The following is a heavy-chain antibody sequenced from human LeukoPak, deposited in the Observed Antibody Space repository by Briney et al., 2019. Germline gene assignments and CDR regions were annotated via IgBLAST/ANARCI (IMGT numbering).Heavy chain of an antibody. CDR1: GYTFTNHG. CDR3: ARSGGWAYGDYDGFIAFDI. Sequence: ASVKVSCKASGYTFTNHGISWVRQAPGQGLEWMGWISTYNGNTNYAQKPQGRVTMTTDTSTSTAYMELRSLRSDGTAVYYCARSGGWAYGDYDGFIAFDIWGQGTMVTVSS. J-gene: IGHJ3*02. D-gene: IGHD4-17*01. CDR2: ISTYNGNT. V-gene: IGHV1-18*01.